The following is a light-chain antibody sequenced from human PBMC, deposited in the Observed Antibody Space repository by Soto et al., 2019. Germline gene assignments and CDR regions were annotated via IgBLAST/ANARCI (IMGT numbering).Light chain of an antibody. CDR3: QQYFRHAT. J-gene: IGKJ1*01. Sequence: DIQMTQSPSTLSASIGDSVTITCRASESIRSRVAWYQQTPGKAPKILINKASELEGGVPPRFSGSGSGTEFTLTISSLQPDDFATYYCQQYFRHATFGQGTKVEIK. V-gene: IGKV1-5*03. CDR1: ESIRSR. CDR2: KAS.